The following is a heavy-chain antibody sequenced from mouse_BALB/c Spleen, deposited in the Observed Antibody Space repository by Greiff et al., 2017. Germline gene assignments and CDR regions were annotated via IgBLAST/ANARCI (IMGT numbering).Heavy chain of an antibody. CDR2: ISSGGSYT. J-gene: IGHJ2*01. Sequence: EVQRVESGGDLVKPGGSLKLSCAASGFTFSSYGMSWVRQTPDKRLEWVATISSGGSYTYYPDSVKGRFTISRDNAKNTLYLQMSSLKSEDTAMYYCARHEDYGNRFYYFDYWGQGTTLTVSS. V-gene: IGHV5-6*01. CDR3: ARHEDYGNRFYYFDY. CDR1: GFTFSSYG. D-gene: IGHD2-1*01.